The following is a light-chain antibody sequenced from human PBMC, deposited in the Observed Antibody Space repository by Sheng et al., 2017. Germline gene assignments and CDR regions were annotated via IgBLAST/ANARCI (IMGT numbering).Light chain of an antibody. CDR1: QTISTY. CDR3: QKXNSAPXT. J-gene: IGKJ4*01. CDR2: AAS. V-gene: IGKV1-39*01. Sequence: DIQMTQSPSSLSASVGDRVTITCRASQTISTYLNWYQQEPRKAPKLLIYAASSLQSGVPSRFSGSGSGTDFTLTISSLQPEDVATYYCQKXNSAPXTFGGGTKVEIK.